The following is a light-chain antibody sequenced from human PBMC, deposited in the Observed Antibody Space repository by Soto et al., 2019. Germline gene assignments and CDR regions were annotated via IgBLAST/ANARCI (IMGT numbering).Light chain of an antibody. Sequence: EIVLTQSPSTLSVSPGDGATLSCRASQGVDSNLAWYQQKPGQAPRLLIYGASTWPTGIPARFSGSGSGTEFTLTISSLQSEDCAVYYCQQHNDWPLTFGGGTKVDIK. J-gene: IGKJ4*01. V-gene: IGKV3D-15*01. CDR3: QQHNDWPLT. CDR2: GAS. CDR1: QGVDSN.